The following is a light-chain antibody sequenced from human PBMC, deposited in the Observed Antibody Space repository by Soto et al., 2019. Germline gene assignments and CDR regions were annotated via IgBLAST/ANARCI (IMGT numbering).Light chain of an antibody. CDR1: QSVSGSY. V-gene: IGKV3-20*01. CDR2: GAS. Sequence: EIVLTPSPGTPSLSPGERATPSCRARQSVSGSYLAWYQQKPGQAPRLLIYGASSRATGIPDRFSGSGSGTDFTLTISRLEPEDFAVYYCQQYGSSPPRITFGQGTRLEIK. CDR3: QQYGSSPPRIT. J-gene: IGKJ5*01.